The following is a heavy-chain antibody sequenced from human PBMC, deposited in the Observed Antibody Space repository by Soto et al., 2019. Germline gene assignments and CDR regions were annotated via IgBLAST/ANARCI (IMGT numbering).Heavy chain of an antibody. CDR3: AHSKRITMIVVASGRFDY. V-gene: IGHV1-18*01. CDR2: ISAYNGNT. J-gene: IGHJ4*02. D-gene: IGHD3-22*01. Sequence: GASVKVSCKASGYTFTSYGISWVRQAPGQGLEWMGWISAYNGNTNYAQKLQGRVTMTTDTSTSTAYMELSSVTAADTAVYYCAHSKRITMIVVASGRFDYWGQGTLVTVSS. CDR1: GYTFTSYG.